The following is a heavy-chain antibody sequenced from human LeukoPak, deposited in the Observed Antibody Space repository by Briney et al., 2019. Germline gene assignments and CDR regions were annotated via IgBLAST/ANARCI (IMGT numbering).Heavy chain of an antibody. D-gene: IGHD3-3*01. CDR3: ARGRGRFLEWLSSTYFDY. CDR2: IYTSGST. J-gene: IGHJ4*02. V-gene: IGHV4-61*02. Sequence: SETLSLTCTVSGGSISSGSYYWSWIRQPAGKGLEWIGRIYTSGSTNYNPSLKSRVTISVDTSKNQFSLKPSSVTAADTAVYYCARGRGRFLEWLSSTYFDYWGQGTLVTVSS. CDR1: GGSISSGSYY.